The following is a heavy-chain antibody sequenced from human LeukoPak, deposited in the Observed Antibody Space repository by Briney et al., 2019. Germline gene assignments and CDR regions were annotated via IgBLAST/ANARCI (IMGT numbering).Heavy chain of an antibody. D-gene: IGHD5-18*01. J-gene: IGHJ4*02. Sequence: ASVKVSCTASGYTFTSYGICWVRQAPGQGLEWMGWISAYNGNTNYAQKLQGRVTMTTDTSTSTAYMELRSLRSDDTAVYYCARSPGRGYSYGYAFWYWGQGTLVTVPS. CDR2: ISAYNGNT. CDR3: ARSPGRGYSYGYAFWY. CDR1: GYTFTSYG. V-gene: IGHV1-18*04.